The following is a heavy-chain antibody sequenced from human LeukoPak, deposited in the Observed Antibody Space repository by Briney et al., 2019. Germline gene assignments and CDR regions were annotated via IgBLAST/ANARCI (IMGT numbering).Heavy chain of an antibody. V-gene: IGHV3-7*04. CDR1: GFTFSTYW. CDR3: ARDGYSDSYFDY. J-gene: IGHJ4*02. D-gene: IGHD3-16*01. Sequence: GGSLRLSCAASGFTFSTYWMNWVRQAPGKGLEWLANIKEDGSEKYYVDSVKGRFTISRDNAKNSLYLQMNSLRADDTAVYYCARDGYSDSYFDYWRQGTLVTVSS. CDR2: IKEDGSEK.